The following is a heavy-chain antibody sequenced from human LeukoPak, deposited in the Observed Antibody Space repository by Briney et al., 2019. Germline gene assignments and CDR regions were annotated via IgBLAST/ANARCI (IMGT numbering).Heavy chain of an antibody. CDR2: INHSGST. J-gene: IGHJ5*02. V-gene: IGHV4-34*01. D-gene: IGHD3-10*01. Sequence: KASEILSLTCAVYGGSFSGYYWSWIRQPPGKGLEWIGEINHSGSTNYNPSLKSRVTISVDTSKNQFSLKLSSVTAADTAVYYCARGQPVLLWFGEPSNWFDPWGQGTLVTVSS. CDR1: GGSFSGYY. CDR3: ARGQPVLLWFGEPSNWFDP.